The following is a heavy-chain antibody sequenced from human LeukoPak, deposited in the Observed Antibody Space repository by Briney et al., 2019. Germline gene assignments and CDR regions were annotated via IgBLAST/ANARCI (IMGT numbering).Heavy chain of an antibody. Sequence: GGSLRLSCAASGFTFSSYAMSWVRQAPGKGLEWVSGISGSGGSTYYADSVKGRFTISRDNSKNTLYLQMNSLRAEDTAVYYCATNPPYIVVVPAAVHFDYWGQGTLVTVSS. CDR2: ISGSGGST. D-gene: IGHD2-2*01. J-gene: IGHJ4*02. CDR1: GFTFSSYA. CDR3: ATNPPYIVVVPAAVHFDY. V-gene: IGHV3-23*01.